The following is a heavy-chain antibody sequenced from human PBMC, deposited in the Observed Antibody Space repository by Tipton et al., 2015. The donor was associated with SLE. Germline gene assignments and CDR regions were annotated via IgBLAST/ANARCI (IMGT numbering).Heavy chain of an antibody. D-gene: IGHD2-21*01. Sequence: TLSLTCTVSGGSISSYYWSWIRQPPGKGLEWIGYIYYSGSTNYNPSLKSRVTISVDTSKNQFSLKLSSVTAADTAVYYCARHPKRESGSQFLFDYWGQGTLVTVSS. CDR2: IYYSGST. V-gene: IGHV4-59*08. J-gene: IGHJ4*02. CDR1: GGSISSYY. CDR3: ARHPKRESGSQFLFDY.